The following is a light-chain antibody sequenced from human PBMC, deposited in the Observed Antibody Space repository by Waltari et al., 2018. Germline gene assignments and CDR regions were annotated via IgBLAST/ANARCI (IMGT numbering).Light chain of an antibody. CDR3: QSADSSGTYF. J-gene: IGLJ1*01. Sequence: WSRQKIGRPLVLVIYKYSEWPSGMRERFSVSSSGTTITLTISGVQAEDEADYYCQSADSSGTYFVGTGTKVTVL. CDR2: KYS. V-gene: IGLV3-25*03.